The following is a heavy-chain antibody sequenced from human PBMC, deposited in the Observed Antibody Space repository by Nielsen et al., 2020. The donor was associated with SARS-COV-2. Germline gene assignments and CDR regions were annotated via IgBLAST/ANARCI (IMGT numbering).Heavy chain of an antibody. Sequence: GGSLKISCAASGFTFSTYGMHWVRQAPGKGLEWVSVIWYDGSNTYYADSVKGRFTISRDNSKNTLYLEMRSLRAEDTAVYFCARDRDISDYYNAFDLWGQGTMVTVSS. CDR1: GFTFSTYG. J-gene: IGHJ3*01. CDR3: ARDRDISDYYNAFDL. V-gene: IGHV3-33*01. CDR2: IWYDGSNT. D-gene: IGHD3-22*01.